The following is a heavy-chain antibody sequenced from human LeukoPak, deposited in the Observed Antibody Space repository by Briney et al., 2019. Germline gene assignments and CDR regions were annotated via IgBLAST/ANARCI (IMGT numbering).Heavy chain of an antibody. V-gene: IGHV3-23*01. CDR1: GFTFSSYA. D-gene: IGHD6-19*01. CDR2: IIGSGGST. Sequence: GGSLRLSCAASGFTFSSYAMSWVRQAPGKGLEWVSAIIGSGGSTYYADSVKGRFTISRDNSKNTLYLQMNSLRAEDTAVYYCAKKEQSPFYYYYGMDVWGQGTTVTVSS. CDR3: AKKEQSPFYYYYGMDV. J-gene: IGHJ6*02.